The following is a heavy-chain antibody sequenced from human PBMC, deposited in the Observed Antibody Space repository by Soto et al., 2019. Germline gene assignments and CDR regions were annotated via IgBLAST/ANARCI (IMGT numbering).Heavy chain of an antibody. D-gene: IGHD1-1*01. Sequence: GASVKVSCKASGYTFTSYYMHWVRQAPGQGLEWMGIINPSGGSTSYAQKFQGRVTMTRDTSTSTVYMELSSLRSEDTAVYYCARDYSGTPGMSAFDIWGQGTMVTVSS. CDR2: INPSGGST. CDR3: ARDYSGTPGMSAFDI. V-gene: IGHV1-46*03. CDR1: GYTFTSYY. J-gene: IGHJ3*02.